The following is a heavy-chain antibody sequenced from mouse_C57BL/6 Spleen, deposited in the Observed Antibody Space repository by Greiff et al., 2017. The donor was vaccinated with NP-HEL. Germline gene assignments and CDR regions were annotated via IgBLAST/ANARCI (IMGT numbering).Heavy chain of an antibody. CDR2: ISYSGST. CDR1: GYSITSGYV. Sequence: EVQLQESGPGLVKPSPSLSLTCTVTGYSITSGYVWNWIRQLPGSHLEWAGYISYSGSTNYNPSLKSLITITRDTSTTQFVLKVNSVTTEDTATYYCTRTARIEYWGQGTTLTGSS. J-gene: IGHJ2*01. CDR3: TRTARIEY. D-gene: IGHD3-3*01. V-gene: IGHV3-2*02.